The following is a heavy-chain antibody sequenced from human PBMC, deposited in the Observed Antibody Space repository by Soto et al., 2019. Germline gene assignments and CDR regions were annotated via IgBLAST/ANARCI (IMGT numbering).Heavy chain of an antibody. CDR1: GYSFTIYW. CDR2: IYPGDSDT. J-gene: IGHJ6*02. Sequence: GESLKISCNGSGYSFTIYWIGLVLQMPGKGLEWMWIIYPGDSDTRYSPSFQGQVTISADKSISTAYLQWSSLKASDTAMYYCARRIKGCTNGVCYYYYGMDVWGQGTTVTVSS. CDR3: ARRIKGCTNGVCYYYYGMDV. V-gene: IGHV5-51*01. D-gene: IGHD2-8*01.